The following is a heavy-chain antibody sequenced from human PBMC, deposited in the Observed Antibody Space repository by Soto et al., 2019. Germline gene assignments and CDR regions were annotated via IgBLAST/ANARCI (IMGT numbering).Heavy chain of an antibody. CDR3: AREVSKYSGYDFDY. V-gene: IGHV3-21*01. D-gene: IGHD5-12*01. J-gene: IGHJ4*02. Sequence: EVQLVESGGGLVKPGGSLRLSCAASGFTFGSYSINWFRQAPGKGLEWVSSISSSSSYIYYADSVKGRFTISRDNAKNSLYLQMNSLRAEDTAVYYCAREVSKYSGYDFDYWGQGTLVTVSS. CDR1: GFTFGSYS. CDR2: ISSSSSYI.